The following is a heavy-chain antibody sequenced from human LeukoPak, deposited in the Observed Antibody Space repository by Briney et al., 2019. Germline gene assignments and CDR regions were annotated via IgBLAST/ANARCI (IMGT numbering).Heavy chain of an antibody. CDR2: ISYDGSNK. J-gene: IGHJ4*02. CDR3: ARGDSSSWYSPIDY. Sequence: PGGSLRLSCAASGFTFSSYAMHWVRQAPGKGLEWVAVISYDGSNKYYADSVKGRFTISRDNSKNTLYLQMNSLRAEDTAVYYCARGDSSSWYSPIDYWGQGTLVTVSS. CDR1: GFTFSSYA. V-gene: IGHV3-30*14. D-gene: IGHD6-13*01.